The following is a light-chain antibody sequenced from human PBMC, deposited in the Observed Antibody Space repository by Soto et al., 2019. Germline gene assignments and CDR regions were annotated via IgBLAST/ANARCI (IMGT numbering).Light chain of an antibody. CDR1: SSNIRSNT. Sequence: QSVLPQPPPTFPTPGQSVTISCSGSSSNIRSNTLNWYQQLPGTAPKLLIYSNHQRPSGVPDRFSGCKSGTSASVAISGLQSEDEADYYCAAWDDSLSGLYVFGTGTKVTV. V-gene: IGLV1-44*01. CDR2: SNH. CDR3: AAWDDSLSGLYV. J-gene: IGLJ1*01.